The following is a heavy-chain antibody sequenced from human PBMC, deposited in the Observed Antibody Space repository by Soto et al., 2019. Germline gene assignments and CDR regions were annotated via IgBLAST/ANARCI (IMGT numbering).Heavy chain of an antibody. V-gene: IGHV1-8*01. D-gene: IGHD3-22*01. CDR3: ARAGGLYDSSGRGAFDI. CDR2: MNPNSGNT. Sequence: ASVKVSCKASGYTFTSYDINWVRQATGQGLEWMGWMNPNSGNTGYAQKFQGRVTMTRNTSISTAYMELSSLRSEDTAVYYCARAGGLYDSSGRGAFDIWGQGTMVTVSS. J-gene: IGHJ3*02. CDR1: GYTFTSYD.